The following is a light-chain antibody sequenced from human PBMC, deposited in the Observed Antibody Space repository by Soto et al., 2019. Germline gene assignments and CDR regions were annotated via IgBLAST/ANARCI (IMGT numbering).Light chain of an antibody. J-gene: IGLJ2*01. Sequence: QTVVTQEPSLTVSPGGTITLTCASSTGPVTRGYSPNWLQQKPGQAPRALIYSTTNRHSWTPARFSGSLLGGKAALTLLGVQPEDEADYYCLLYYDGGQLVFGGGTKVTVL. V-gene: IGLV7-43*01. CDR2: STT. CDR1: TGPVTRGYS. CDR3: LLYYDGGQLV.